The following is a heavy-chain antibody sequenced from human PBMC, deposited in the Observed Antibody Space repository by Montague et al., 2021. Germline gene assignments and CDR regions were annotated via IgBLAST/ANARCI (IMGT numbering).Heavy chain of an antibody. CDR1: GFTFSNSW. CDR3: VSVGE. J-gene: IGHJ4*02. Sequence: SLRLSCAASGFTFSNSWMNWVRQAPGKGLEWVANINPDGSAKRHVDSVQGRFTISRDNAMNSLHLQMNSLRAEDTAVYYCVSVGEWGQGTLVTVSS. V-gene: IGHV3-7*01. CDR2: INPDGSAK. D-gene: IGHD2-21*01.